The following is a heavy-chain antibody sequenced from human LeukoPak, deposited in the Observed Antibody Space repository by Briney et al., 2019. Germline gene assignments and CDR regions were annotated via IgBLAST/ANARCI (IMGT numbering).Heavy chain of an antibody. D-gene: IGHD6-19*01. J-gene: IGHJ4*02. CDR1: GFSFGGYA. CDR2: ISWNNGDL. V-gene: IGHV3-9*03. CDR3: VRGPGMAVEKRYFDY. Sequence: PGRSLRLSCAASGFSFGGYAMHWVRQPPGKGLEWVSGISWNNGDLHYADSVRGRFTISRDNAKNSLYLQMNSLGVEDMALYYCVRGPGMAVEKRYFDYWGQGTLVTVSS.